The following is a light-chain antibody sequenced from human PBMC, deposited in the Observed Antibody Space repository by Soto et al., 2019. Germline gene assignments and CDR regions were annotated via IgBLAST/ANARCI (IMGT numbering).Light chain of an antibody. Sequence: EILLTQSPCTLSLSIGERATLSCRASQSVSGSLAWYQQKPGQAPRLLIYGASSRPTGVPDRFSGSGSGTDFTLTISRLQPDDFAVYYCQQYTAWPWTFGQGTKVDIK. CDR2: GAS. J-gene: IGKJ1*01. V-gene: IGKV3-20*01. CDR1: QSVSGS. CDR3: QQYTAWPWT.